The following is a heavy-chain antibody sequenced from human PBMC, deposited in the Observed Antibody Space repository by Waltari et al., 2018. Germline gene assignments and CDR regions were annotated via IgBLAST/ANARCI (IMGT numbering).Heavy chain of an antibody. Sequence: QVQLVQSGAEAKKHGSSVKVSCKASGGPFRSYAISWVRQAPGKGLEWMGGSIPIFGTANDEQKFQGRVTITTDESTSTAYMELSSLRSEDTAVYYCARGAVVRGVPYSGWGQGTLVTVSS. D-gene: IGHD3-10*01. CDR3: ARGAVVRGVPYSG. J-gene: IGHJ4*02. CDR1: GGPFRSYA. V-gene: IGHV1-69*05. CDR2: SIPIFGTA.